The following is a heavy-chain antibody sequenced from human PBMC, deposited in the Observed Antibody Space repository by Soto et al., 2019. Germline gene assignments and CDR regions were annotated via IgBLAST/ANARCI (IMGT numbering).Heavy chain of an antibody. CDR1: GGSISSYY. J-gene: IGHJ4*02. CDR2: IYYDGNT. CDR3: ARDGGYSGYVDY. Sequence: SETLSLTCTVSGGSISSYYWSWMRQPPGKGLEWIGYIYYDGNTNYNPSLESRVTLSVDTSKNQFSLKLSSVTAADTAVYYCARDGGYSGYVDYWGQGTLVTVSS. V-gene: IGHV4-59*12. D-gene: IGHD5-12*01.